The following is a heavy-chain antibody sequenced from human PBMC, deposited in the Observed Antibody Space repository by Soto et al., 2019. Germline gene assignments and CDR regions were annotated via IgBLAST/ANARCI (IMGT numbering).Heavy chain of an antibody. CDR3: ARHSFGGHYYYGMDV. CDR1: GYSFTIYW. J-gene: IGHJ6*02. CDR2: IDPSDSYT. V-gene: IGHV5-10-1*01. Sequence: PGESLKISCKGSGYSFTIYWISWVRQMPWKGLEWMGRIDPSDSYTNYSPSFQGHVTISADKSISTAYLQWSSLKASDTAMYYCARHSFGGHYYYGMDVWGQGTTVTVSS. D-gene: IGHD3-16*01.